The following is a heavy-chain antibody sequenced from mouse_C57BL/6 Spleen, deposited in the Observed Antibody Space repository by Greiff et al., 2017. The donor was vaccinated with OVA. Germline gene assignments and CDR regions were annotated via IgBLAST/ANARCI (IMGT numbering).Heavy chain of an antibody. CDR2: IYPGDGDT. CDR3: AREGVVATDY. D-gene: IGHD1-1*01. V-gene: IGHV1-82*01. CDR1: GYAFSSSW. Sequence: VQLVESGPELVKPGASVKISCKASGYAFSSSWMNWVKQRPGKGLEWIGRIYPGDGDTNYNGKFKGKATLTADKSSSTAYMQLSSLTSEDSAVYFCAREGVVATDYWGQGTTLTVSS. J-gene: IGHJ2*01.